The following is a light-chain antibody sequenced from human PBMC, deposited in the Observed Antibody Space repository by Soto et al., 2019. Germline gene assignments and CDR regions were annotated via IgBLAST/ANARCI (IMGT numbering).Light chain of an antibody. CDR1: QTVSSN. Sequence: EIVMTQSPATLSVSPGERATLSCRASQTVSSNLAWYQQRPGQAPRVLIYGASTRATGVPARFSGSGSGTEFTLTISSLQSEDFAVYYCQQYNNWPPITFGQGTRLEIK. CDR2: GAS. CDR3: QQYNNWPPIT. J-gene: IGKJ5*01. V-gene: IGKV3-15*01.